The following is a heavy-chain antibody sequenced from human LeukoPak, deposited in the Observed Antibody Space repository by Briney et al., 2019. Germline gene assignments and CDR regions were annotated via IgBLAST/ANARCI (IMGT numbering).Heavy chain of an antibody. CDR1: GGSISSSSYY. D-gene: IGHD3-9*01. J-gene: IGHJ4*02. CDR2: IYYSGST. Sequence: PSETLSLTCTISGGSISSSSYYWGWIRQPPGKGLEWIGSIYYSGSTYYNPSLKSRVTISVDTSKNQLSLKLSSVTAADTALYYCARQPLPDWLLSNGYYFDYWGQGTLVTVSS. V-gene: IGHV4-39*01. CDR3: ARQPLPDWLLSNGYYFDY.